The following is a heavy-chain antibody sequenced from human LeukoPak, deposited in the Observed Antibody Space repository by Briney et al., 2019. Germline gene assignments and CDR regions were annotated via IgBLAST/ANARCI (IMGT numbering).Heavy chain of an antibody. CDR2: IFYSGST. CDR3: ARTFGQQLANFDS. D-gene: IGHD6-13*01. Sequence: SETLSLTCTVSGGSISDSRYYWGWSRQPPGKRLEWIGSIFYSGSTHFNPSLQSRVTISVDTSKNQFSLKMSSVTAADTAFYYCARTFGQQLANFDSWGQGALVTVSS. V-gene: IGHV4-39*01. J-gene: IGHJ4*02. CDR1: GGSISDSRYY.